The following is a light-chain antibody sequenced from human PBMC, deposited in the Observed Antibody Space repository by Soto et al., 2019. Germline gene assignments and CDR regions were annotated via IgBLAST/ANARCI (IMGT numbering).Light chain of an antibody. J-gene: IGLJ2*01. CDR3: SSYTSTSALGVV. Sequence: QSALTQPASVSGSPGQSITISCTGTSSDIGGYNYVSWYQLHPGKVPKLIIYDIINRPSGVSNRFSGSKSGNTASLTISGLQAGDEADYYCSSYTSTSALGVVFGGGTKLTVL. CDR1: SSDIGGYNY. V-gene: IGLV2-14*01. CDR2: DII.